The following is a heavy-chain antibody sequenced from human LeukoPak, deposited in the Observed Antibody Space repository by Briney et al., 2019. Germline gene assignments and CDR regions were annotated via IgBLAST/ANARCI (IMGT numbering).Heavy chain of an antibody. CDR3: ARVPGPYTTSRFDY. V-gene: IGHV1-2*02. Sequence: ASVRVFCKTSGYTFTGYYLHWVRQAPGQGLEWMGRIDPDSGGTHYAQKFQVRVTVTRDTSITTVYMELSGLTSDDTAVYYCARVPGPYTTSRFDYWGQGTLVTVSS. J-gene: IGHJ4*02. CDR2: IDPDSGGT. D-gene: IGHD2-2*02. CDR1: GYTFTGYY.